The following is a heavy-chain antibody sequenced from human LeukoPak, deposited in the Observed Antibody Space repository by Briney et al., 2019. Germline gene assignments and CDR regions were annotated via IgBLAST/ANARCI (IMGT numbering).Heavy chain of an antibody. CDR3: ARKSFHTSSYDY. D-gene: IGHD6-13*01. V-gene: IGHV4-59*01. Sequence: SETLSLTCTVSGGSISSYYWSWIRQPPGKGLEWIGYIYYSGSTKYNPSLKSRVTISLDTSKTQFYLNLSSVTAADTAVYYCARKSFHTSSYDYWGQGTLVTVSS. CDR2: IYYSGST. CDR1: GGSISSYY. J-gene: IGHJ4*02.